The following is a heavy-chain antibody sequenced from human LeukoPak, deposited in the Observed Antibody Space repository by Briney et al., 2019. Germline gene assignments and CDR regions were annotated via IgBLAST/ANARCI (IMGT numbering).Heavy chain of an antibody. J-gene: IGHJ4*02. CDR2: ISWNSGSI. V-gene: IGHV3-9*03. Sequence: GGSLRLSCAASGFTFDDYAMHWFGQAPGKAWNGFSGISWNSGSIGYADSVKGRFTISRDNAKNSLYLQMNSLRAEDMALYYCAKDERAYSSGSFDYWGQGTLVTVSS. CDR1: GFTFDDYA. D-gene: IGHD6-19*01. CDR3: AKDERAYSSGSFDY.